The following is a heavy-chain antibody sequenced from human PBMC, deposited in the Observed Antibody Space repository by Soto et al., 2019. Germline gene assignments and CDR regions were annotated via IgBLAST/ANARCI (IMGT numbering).Heavy chain of an antibody. V-gene: IGHV3-21*01. J-gene: IGHJ4*02. CDR2: TNGRGNYI. Sequence: PGGSLRLSCASSGFTFSTYTMNWVRQAPGKGLEWVSSTNGRGNYIYYAESVKGRFTISRDNAKNSLYLQMDRLRAEDTALYYCVREDGKVGTNSAFDYWGLGALVTDS. CDR3: VREDGKVGTNSAFDY. CDR1: GFTFSTYT. D-gene: IGHD1-26*01.